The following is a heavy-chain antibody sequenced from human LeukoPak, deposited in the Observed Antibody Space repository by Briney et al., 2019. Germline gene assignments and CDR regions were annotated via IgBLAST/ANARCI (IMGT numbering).Heavy chain of an antibody. Sequence: GGSLRLSCAASGFTFSSYAMSWVRQAPGKGLEWVSAISGSGGSTYYADSVKGRFTISRDNSQNTLYLQMNSLRAEDTAVYYCARMRYLYYYYGMDVWGQGTTVTVSS. CDR2: ISGSGGST. V-gene: IGHV3-23*01. D-gene: IGHD1-1*01. CDR1: GFTFSSYA. J-gene: IGHJ6*02. CDR3: ARMRYLYYYYGMDV.